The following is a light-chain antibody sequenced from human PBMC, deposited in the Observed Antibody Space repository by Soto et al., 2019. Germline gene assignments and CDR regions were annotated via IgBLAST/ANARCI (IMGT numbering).Light chain of an antibody. CDR1: QGISTY. J-gene: IGKJ2*01. CDR2: DAS. CDR3: QQSYRTPYT. V-gene: IGKV1-39*01. Sequence: DIQMTQSPSSLSASVGDRVTITCRASQGISTYLVWYQQRQGRAPKLLLYDASSLLSGVPSRCIGSGSGTDYTRTTSSLQPEDFATDYCQQSYRTPYTFGQGTKLETK.